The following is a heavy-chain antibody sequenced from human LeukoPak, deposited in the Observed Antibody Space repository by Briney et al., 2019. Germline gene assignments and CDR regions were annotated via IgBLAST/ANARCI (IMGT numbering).Heavy chain of an antibody. CDR2: IKQDGSEK. CDR3: ASLGGNYGDSWFDY. V-gene: IGHV3-7*01. D-gene: IGHD4-17*01. CDR1: GFTFSSYW. Sequence: GGSLRLSCAASGFTFSSYWMSWVRQAPGKGLEWVANIKQDGSEKYYVDSVKGRFTISRDNAKNSLYLQMNSLRAEDTAVYYCASLGGNYGDSWFDYWGQGTLGTVSS. J-gene: IGHJ4*02.